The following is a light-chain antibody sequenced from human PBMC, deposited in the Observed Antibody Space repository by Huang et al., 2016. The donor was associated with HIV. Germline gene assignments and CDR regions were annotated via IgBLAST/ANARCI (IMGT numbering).Light chain of an antibody. V-gene: IGKV3-20*01. CDR2: GAS. J-gene: IGKJ4*01. CDR1: HNITDNF. Sequence: DIVLTQFPGTLSLSPGERAALSFRASHNITDNFLAWYQQGSGQAPRLLIYGASNRAIGIPDRFSGGGSGTDFTLIISRLEPQDSAVYYCQQYLSSPLTFGGGTNVEIK. CDR3: QQYLSSPLT.